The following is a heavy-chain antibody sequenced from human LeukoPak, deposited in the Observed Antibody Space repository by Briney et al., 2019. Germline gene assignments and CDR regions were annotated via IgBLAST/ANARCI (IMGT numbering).Heavy chain of an antibody. Sequence: GGSLRLSCAASGFPFSSYWMHWVRQAPGKGLVWVSLIDADGSSTNYADSVMGRFTISRDNAKNTLYLQMSSLRAEDTAVYYCARGVYYFDYWGQGTLVTVSS. V-gene: IGHV3-74*01. CDR2: IDADGSST. CDR3: ARGVYYFDY. J-gene: IGHJ4*02. CDR1: GFPFSSYW.